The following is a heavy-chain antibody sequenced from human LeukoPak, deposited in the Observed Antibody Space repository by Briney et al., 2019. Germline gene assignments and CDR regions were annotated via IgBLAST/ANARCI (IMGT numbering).Heavy chain of an antibody. Sequence: GGSLRLSCTGSGFAFGDYAMSWFRQAPGKGLEWVGFIRNKADGGTTEYAASVKGRFTISRDDSKSIAYLQMNSLKAEDTAVYYCTRDHHMGSTFDYWGQGTLVTVSS. CDR2: IRNKADGGTT. D-gene: IGHD2-21*01. CDR1: GFAFGDYA. V-gene: IGHV3-49*03. CDR3: TRDHHMGSTFDY. J-gene: IGHJ4*02.